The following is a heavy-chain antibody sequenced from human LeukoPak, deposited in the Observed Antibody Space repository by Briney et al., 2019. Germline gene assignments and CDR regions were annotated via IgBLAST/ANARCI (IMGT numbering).Heavy chain of an antibody. CDR3: ASLLAVGAFDI. V-gene: IGHV3-7*03. J-gene: IGHJ3*02. CDR1: GFSFRSYW. Sequence: GGSLRLSCVASGFSFRSYWMNWVRQAPGKGLEWVASIKYDESEKYSVGGRFTISRDNSKNTLYLQMNSLRAEDTAVYYCASLLAVGAFDIWGQGTMVTVSS. D-gene: IGHD3-3*02. CDR2: IKYDESEK.